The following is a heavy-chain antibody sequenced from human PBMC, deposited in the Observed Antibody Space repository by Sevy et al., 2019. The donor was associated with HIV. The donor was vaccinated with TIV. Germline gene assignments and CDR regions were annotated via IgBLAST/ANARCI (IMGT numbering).Heavy chain of an antibody. V-gene: IGHV3-30*18. Sequence: GGSLRLSCAASGFAFSDYAMHWVRQAPGKGLEWVAAISYAGDNKYFADSVKGRFTVSKDNSKNPLYLEMNSLRAEDTAVYYCAKAHADCSGGTCYTAHYYYDMDVWGRGATVTVS. J-gene: IGHJ6*02. D-gene: IGHD2-15*01. CDR3: AKAHADCSGGTCYTAHYYYDMDV. CDR1: GFAFSDYA. CDR2: ISYAGDNK.